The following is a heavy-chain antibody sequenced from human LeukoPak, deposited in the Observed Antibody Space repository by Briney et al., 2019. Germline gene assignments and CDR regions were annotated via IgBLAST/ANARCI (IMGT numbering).Heavy chain of an antibody. CDR2: INSDGSST. V-gene: IGHV3-74*01. D-gene: IGHD1-7*01. CDR3: ARDRAGTTGNDAFDI. CDR1: GFTFSSYW. Sequence: PGGSLRLSCAASGFTFSSYWMHWVRQAPGKGLVWVSRINSDGSSTSYADSVKGRFTISRDNAKNSPYLQMNSLRAEDTAVYYCARDRAGTTGNDAFDIWGQGTMVTVSS. J-gene: IGHJ3*02.